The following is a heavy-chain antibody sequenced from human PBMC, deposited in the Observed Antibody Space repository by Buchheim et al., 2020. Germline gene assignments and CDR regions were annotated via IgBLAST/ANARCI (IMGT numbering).Heavy chain of an antibody. V-gene: IGHV4-39*07. Sequence: QVQLQESGSRLVKPSSTLSLTCTVSGGSFRSSGSFWAWIRQTPGKGLVWIGSTFYGGDTYYKPSLKSRVPISVDSYRSRLSLSLNSATAADTAVYYCAKARGAAAASSFDYWGQG. CDR3: AKARGAAAASSFDY. J-gene: IGHJ4*02. CDR1: GGSFRSSGSF. CDR2: TFYGGDT. D-gene: IGHD2-15*01.